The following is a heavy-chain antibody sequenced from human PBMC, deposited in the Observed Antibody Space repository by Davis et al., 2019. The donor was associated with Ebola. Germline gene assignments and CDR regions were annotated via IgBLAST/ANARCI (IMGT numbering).Heavy chain of an antibody. J-gene: IGHJ4*02. D-gene: IGHD3-22*01. V-gene: IGHV5-51*01. Sequence: KVSCKGSGYSFTSYWIGWVRQMPGKGLEWMGIIYPGDSDARYSPPFQGQVTISVDKSINTAYLQWSSLKASDTAMYYCARREGSYYDTRSYIDSWGQGTQVTVSS. CDR2: IYPGDSDA. CDR1: GYSFTSYW. CDR3: ARREGSYYDTRSYIDS.